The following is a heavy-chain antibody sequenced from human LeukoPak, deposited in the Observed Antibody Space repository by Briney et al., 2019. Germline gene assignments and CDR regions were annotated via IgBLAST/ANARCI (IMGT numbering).Heavy chain of an antibody. J-gene: IGHJ4*02. CDR1: GYTFTSYY. V-gene: IGHV1-3*01. Sequence: ASVKVSCKASGYTFTSYYMHWVRQAPGQRLEWMGWINAGNGNTKYSQKFQGRVTITRDTSASTAYMELSSLRSEDTAVYYCASSEDSSGYYPVLDYWGQGTLVTVSS. D-gene: IGHD3-22*01. CDR3: ASSEDSSGYYPVLDY. CDR2: INAGNGNT.